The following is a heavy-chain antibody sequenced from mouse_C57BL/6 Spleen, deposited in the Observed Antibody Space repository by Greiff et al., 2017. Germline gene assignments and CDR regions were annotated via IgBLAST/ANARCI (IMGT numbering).Heavy chain of an antibody. CDR1: GYTFTDYS. CDR2: IYPGSGNT. CDR3: ARAVSMGAMDY. J-gene: IGHJ4*01. V-gene: IGHV1-76*01. D-gene: IGHD2-10*02. Sequence: QVQLQQSGAELVRPGASVKLSCKASGYTFTDYSINWVKQRPGQGLEWIARIYPGSGNTYYNEKFKGKATLTAEKSSSTAYMQLSSLTSEDSAVYFCARAVSMGAMDYWGQGASVTVSS.